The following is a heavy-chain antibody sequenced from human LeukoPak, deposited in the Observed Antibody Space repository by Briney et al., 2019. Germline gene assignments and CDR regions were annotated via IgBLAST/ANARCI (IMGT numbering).Heavy chain of an antibody. Sequence: GGSLRLSCAASGFTFSSYGMHWVRQAPGKGLEWVAVIWYDGSNKYYADSVKGRFTISRDNSKNTLYLQMNSLRTEDTAVYYCAKAEGYDILTGLDYWGQGTLVTVSS. D-gene: IGHD3-9*01. CDR3: AKAEGYDILTGLDY. CDR1: GFTFSSYG. V-gene: IGHV3-33*06. J-gene: IGHJ4*02. CDR2: IWYDGSNK.